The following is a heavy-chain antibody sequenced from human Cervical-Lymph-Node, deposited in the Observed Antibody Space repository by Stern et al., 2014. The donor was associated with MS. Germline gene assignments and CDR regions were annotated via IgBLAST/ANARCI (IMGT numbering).Heavy chain of an antibody. D-gene: IGHD1-1*01. CDR2: IYPGASYP. J-gene: IGHJ6*02. V-gene: IGHV5-51*04. CDR3: ARPPPRRNWDDPNYGMDV. CDR1: GYSFTSYW. Sequence: VQLVESGAEVKKPGESLKISCKGSGYSFTSYWIGWVRQMPGKGLEWMGIIYPGASYPKSSPPFKAQVPTPPHKPPPPPSLHWSGLKAPHPPIYSWARPPPRRNWDDPNYGMDVWGQGTTVTVSS.